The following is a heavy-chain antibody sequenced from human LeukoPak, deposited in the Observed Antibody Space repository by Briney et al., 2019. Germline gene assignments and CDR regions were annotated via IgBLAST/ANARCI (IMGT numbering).Heavy chain of an antibody. CDR3: AHLVWEYVGGLDV. J-gene: IGHJ6*02. CDR1: GFTFGVYA. D-gene: IGHD3/OR15-3a*01. V-gene: IGHV3-23*05. Sequence: PGGSLSLSFAASGFTFGVYALNWVRQAQGKGLEWVSGIYTNGRDTRYAESVKGRFTISRDNSKNTLYLQMHSLRVEDTAVYYCAHLVWEYVGGLDVWGQGTTVTVSS. CDR2: IYTNGRDT.